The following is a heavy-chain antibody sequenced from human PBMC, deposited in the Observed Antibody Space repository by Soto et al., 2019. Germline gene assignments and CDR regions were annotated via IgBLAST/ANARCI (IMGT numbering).Heavy chain of an antibody. V-gene: IGHV3-30*18. CDR2: ISYDGSNK. D-gene: IGHD3-3*01. CDR3: AKDRYFMESWWFDP. Sequence: QVQLVESGGGVVQPGRSLRLSCAASGFTFSSYGMHWVRQAPGKGLEWVAVISYDGSNKYYADSVKGRFTISRDNSKNTLYLQMNSLRAEDTAVDYCAKDRYFMESWWFDPWGQGTLVTVSS. CDR1: GFTFSSYG. J-gene: IGHJ5*02.